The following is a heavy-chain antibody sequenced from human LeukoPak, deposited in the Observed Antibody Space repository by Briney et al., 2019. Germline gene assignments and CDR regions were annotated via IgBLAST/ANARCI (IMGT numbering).Heavy chain of an antibody. CDR3: VRPMTTTRNFEH. J-gene: IGHJ4*02. CDR2: IGYDGKSK. Sequence: GGSLRLSCAASGFTLSSQPMHWVRQTPGKGLEWVALIGYDGKSKYYADPVNGRFTISRDNTKNTLYLQMNSLRPEDMGVYYCVRPMTTTRNFEHWGQGTLVTVSS. CDR1: GFTLSSQP. D-gene: IGHD1-1*01. V-gene: IGHV3-30*04.